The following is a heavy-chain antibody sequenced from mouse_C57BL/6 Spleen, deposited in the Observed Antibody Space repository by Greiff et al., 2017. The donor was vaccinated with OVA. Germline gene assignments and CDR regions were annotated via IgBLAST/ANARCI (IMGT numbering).Heavy chain of an antibody. CDR3: AYYSNYGFAY. Sequence: QVQLKQPGAELVKPGASVKLSCKASGYTFTSYWMQWVKQRPGQGLEWIGEIDPSDSYTNYNQKFKGKATLTVDTSSSTAYMQLSSLTSEDSAVYYCAYYSNYGFAYWGQGTLVTVSA. CDR1: GYTFTSYW. D-gene: IGHD2-5*01. J-gene: IGHJ3*01. V-gene: IGHV1-50*01. CDR2: IDPSDSYT.